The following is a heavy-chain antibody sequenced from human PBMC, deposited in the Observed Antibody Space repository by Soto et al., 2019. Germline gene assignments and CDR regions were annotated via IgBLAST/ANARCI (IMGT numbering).Heavy chain of an antibody. Sequence: QVRLVQSGAEVKKPGASVKVSCKASGYSFTSYEINWVRQATGQGLEWLGWMNPDRGNTGYGEKFQGRITMTRNTAISTAYMELSSLRYEDTAVYYCETWTVLGGYWGQGTLVTVSS. V-gene: IGHV1-8*01. D-gene: IGHD2-8*02. CDR1: GYSFTSYE. CDR3: ETWTVLGGY. J-gene: IGHJ4*02. CDR2: MNPDRGNT.